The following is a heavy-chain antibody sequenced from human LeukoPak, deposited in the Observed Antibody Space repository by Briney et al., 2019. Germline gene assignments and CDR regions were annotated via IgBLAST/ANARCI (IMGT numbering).Heavy chain of an antibody. CDR3: ARDVWFDP. CDR2: ISSGGSTI. J-gene: IGHJ5*02. CDR1: GFTFSSHE. V-gene: IGHV3-48*03. Sequence: GGSLRLSCAAWGFTFSSHEMNWVRQPPGKGLEWVSYISSGGSTIYYADSVKGRFTVSRDNAKNSLYLQMNSLRAEDTALYYCARDVWFDPWGQGTLVTVSS.